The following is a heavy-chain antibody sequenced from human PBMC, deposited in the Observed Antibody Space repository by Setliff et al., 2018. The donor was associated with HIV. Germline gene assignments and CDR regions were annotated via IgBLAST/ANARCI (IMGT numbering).Heavy chain of an antibody. V-gene: IGHV1-69*05. CDR2: IIPIFGTA. CDR3: AGGIRSSGRIAARPGYYYYMDV. J-gene: IGHJ6*03. Sequence: ASVKVSCKASGGTFSSYAISGVRQAPGQGLEWMGGIIPIFGTANYAQKFQGRVTITTDESTSTAYMELSNLRSEDTAVYYCAGGIRSSGRIAARPGYYYYMDVWGKGTTVTVSS. CDR1: GGTFSSYA. D-gene: IGHD6-6*01.